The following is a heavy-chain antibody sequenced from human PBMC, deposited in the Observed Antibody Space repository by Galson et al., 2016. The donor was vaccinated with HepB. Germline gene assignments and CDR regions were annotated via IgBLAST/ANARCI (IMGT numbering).Heavy chain of an antibody. J-gene: IGHJ4*02. Sequence: CAASGFIFSNYGMHWVRQAPGKGLEWVAVISYDGFNKYYADSVKGRFTISRDNSKNTLQLQMNSLRAEDTAVYYCANLYAYRVGDYWGQGTLVTVSS. D-gene: IGHD5-24*01. CDR3: ANLYAYRVGDY. CDR2: ISYDGFNK. V-gene: IGHV3-30*18. CDR1: GFIFSNYG.